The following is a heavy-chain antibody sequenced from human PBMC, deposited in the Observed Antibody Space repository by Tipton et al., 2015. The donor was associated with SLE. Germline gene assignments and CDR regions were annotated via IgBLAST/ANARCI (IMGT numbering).Heavy chain of an antibody. J-gene: IGHJ3*02. CDR1: GFTFSTYP. V-gene: IGHV3-30*09. Sequence: SLRLSCAASGFTFSTYPLHWVRQSPGKGLEWVAGISYDGSNKFYTESVMGRFAISRDNSKNTLYLQMDSLTPEDTAVYYCARDGRREGFDIWGQGTMVTVSS. D-gene: IGHD5-24*01. CDR2: ISYDGSNK. CDR3: ARDGRREGFDI.